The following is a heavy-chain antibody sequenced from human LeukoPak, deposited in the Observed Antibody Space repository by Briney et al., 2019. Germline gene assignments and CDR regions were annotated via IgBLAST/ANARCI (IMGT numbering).Heavy chain of an antibody. CDR3: ARGATYYYDSSGYLMSY. CDR1: GGTFSSYA. V-gene: IGHV1-69*05. CDR2: IIPIFGTA. J-gene: IGHJ4*02. Sequence: GSSVKVSCKASGGTFSSYAISWVRQAPGQGLEWMGGIIPIFGTANYAQKFQGRVAITTDESTSTAYMELSSLRSEDTAVYYCARGATYYYDSSGYLMSYWGRGTLVTVSS. D-gene: IGHD3-22*01.